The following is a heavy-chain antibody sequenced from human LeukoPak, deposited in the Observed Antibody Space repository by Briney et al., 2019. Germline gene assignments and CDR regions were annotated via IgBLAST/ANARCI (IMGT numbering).Heavy chain of an antibody. V-gene: IGHV3-15*04. CDR2: IESKTDGGTT. CDR1: GFSFSDAW. D-gene: IGHD5-24*01. CDR3: AKKRWLHSPFDY. Sequence: PGGSLRLSCAASGFSFSDAWMSWVRQIPGKGLEWVGRIESKTDGGTTDYAAPVKGRFTISRDDSTNTLYLQMNSLKSEDTAVYYCAKKRWLHSPFDYWGQGTLVTVSS. J-gene: IGHJ4*02.